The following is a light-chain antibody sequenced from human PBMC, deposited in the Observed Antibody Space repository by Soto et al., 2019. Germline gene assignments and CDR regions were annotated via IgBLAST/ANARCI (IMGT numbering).Light chain of an antibody. CDR2: DVR. CDR1: SSDIGGYNY. V-gene: IGLV2-14*01. CDR3: SSYTSSSTVI. Sequence: QSALTQPASMSGSPGQSITISCTGTSSDIGGYNYISWYQQLPGKAPKFIIYDVRNRPSGVSNRFSGSRSGNTASLTISGLQAEDEAVYYCSSYTSSSTVIFGGGTKLTVL. J-gene: IGLJ2*01.